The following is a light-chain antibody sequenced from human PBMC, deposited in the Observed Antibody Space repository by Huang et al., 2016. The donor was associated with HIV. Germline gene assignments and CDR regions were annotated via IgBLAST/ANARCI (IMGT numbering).Light chain of an antibody. Sequence: EVVMTQSPAILSVSPGERVTLSCRASQNVNTDLAWYKQNPGQAPRLLIYGASTRATGIPARFSGSGSETEFTLTINSLQSEDFAIYYCQQYNNWPPLTFGGGTKVEIK. CDR1: QNVNTD. V-gene: IGKV3-15*01. J-gene: IGKJ4*01. CDR2: GAS. CDR3: QQYNNWPPLT.